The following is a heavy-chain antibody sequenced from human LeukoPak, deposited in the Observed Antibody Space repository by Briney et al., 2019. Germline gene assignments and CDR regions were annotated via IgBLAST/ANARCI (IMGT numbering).Heavy chain of an antibody. CDR3: ARPIPHDSSGYLHGDAFDI. D-gene: IGHD3-22*01. J-gene: IGHJ3*02. Sequence: ASVKVSCKASGYTFTGYYMHWVRQAPGQGLEWMGWINPNSGGTNYAQKFQGRVTMTRDTSISTAYMELSRLRSDDTAVYYCARPIPHDSSGYLHGDAFDIWGQGTMVTVSS. CDR1: GYTFTGYY. V-gene: IGHV1-2*02. CDR2: INPNSGGT.